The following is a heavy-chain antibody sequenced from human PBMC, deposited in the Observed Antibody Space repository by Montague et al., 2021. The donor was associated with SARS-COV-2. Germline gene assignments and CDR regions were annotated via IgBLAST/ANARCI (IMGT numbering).Heavy chain of an antibody. CDR1: GGSFSNHY. V-gene: IGHV4-34*01. D-gene: IGHD2-2*01. CDR2: VNQSETT. Sequence: SETLSLTCAISGGSFSNHYWSWIRQPPGKGQERIGDVNQSETTIYNSYVKSGVTISEDTSKNQLYLRLNSVTAADTAVYYCARGRRPVGVPAAGPAGRAFDIWGQGTMVTVSS. J-gene: IGHJ3*02. CDR3: ARGRRPVGVPAAGPAGRAFDI.